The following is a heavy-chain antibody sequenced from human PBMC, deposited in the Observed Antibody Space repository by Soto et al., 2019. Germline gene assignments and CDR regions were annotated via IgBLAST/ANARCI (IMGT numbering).Heavy chain of an antibody. J-gene: IGHJ5*02. Sequence: QITLKESGPTLVKPTQTLTLTCNFSGFSLSTSGVGVGWIRQPPGKALEWLALIYWDDDKRYSPSLKSRLTITKDTSKNHVVLTMTNLDPVDTATYYCAQRPVAASETGSNWFDPWGQGTLVTVSS. D-gene: IGHD6-13*01. CDR3: AQRPVAASETGSNWFDP. CDR2: IYWDDDK. V-gene: IGHV2-5*02. CDR1: GFSLSTSGVG.